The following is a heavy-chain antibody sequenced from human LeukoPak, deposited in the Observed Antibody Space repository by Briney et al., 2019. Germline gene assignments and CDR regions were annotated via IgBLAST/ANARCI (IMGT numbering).Heavy chain of an antibody. Sequence: GGSLRLSCAASGFIFGDFSMFWVRQVPGKGLEWVSSITWHGRSTAYADSVRGSFTISQDNAKYSLYLQMNSLRPEDTAFYYCTKATSGRVPAATIDSWGQGTLVNGSS. D-gene: IGHD6-25*01. CDR2: ITWHGRST. CDR3: TKATSGRVPAATIDS. V-gene: IGHV3-9*01. J-gene: IGHJ4*02. CDR1: GFIFGDFS.